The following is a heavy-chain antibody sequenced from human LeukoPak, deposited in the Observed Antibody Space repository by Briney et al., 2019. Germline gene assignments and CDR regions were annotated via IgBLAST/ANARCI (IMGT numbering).Heavy chain of an antibody. Sequence: ASVKVSCKASEYTFTGYFIHWVRQAPGQGIEWMGWINPSSGGTNYAQNFQGRVTMTRDTSLSTAYMELSRLRSDDTAVYFCARGWDHEVFAYWGQGTLVTVSS. CDR1: EYTFTGYF. V-gene: IGHV1-2*02. J-gene: IGHJ4*02. D-gene: IGHD1-26*01. CDR2: INPSSGGT. CDR3: ARGWDHEVFAY.